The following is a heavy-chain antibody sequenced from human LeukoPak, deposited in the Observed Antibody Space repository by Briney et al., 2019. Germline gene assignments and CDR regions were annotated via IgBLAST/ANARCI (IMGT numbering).Heavy chain of an antibody. D-gene: IGHD5-24*01. CDR1: GYTFTSYY. V-gene: IGHV1-46*01. J-gene: IGHJ4*02. Sequence: GASGKGCFKASGYTFTSYYVHWVRQAPGQGLEWMGIINPSGGSTGYAQNCQGRVTMTRDASTSTIYMELSSLRSEDTAVYYCARTPVELATDYFDYWGQGTLVTVSS. CDR3: ARTPVELATDYFDY. CDR2: INPSGGST.